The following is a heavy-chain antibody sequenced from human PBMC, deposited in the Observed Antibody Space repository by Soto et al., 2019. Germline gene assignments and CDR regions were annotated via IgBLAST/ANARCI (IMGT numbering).Heavy chain of an antibody. CDR1: GYTFTNYD. V-gene: IGHV1-8*01. D-gene: IGHD4-17*01. CDR2: LNPKSGYT. CDR3: ARTHGDLDY. Sequence: QVQLVQSGAEVKKPGASVKVSCKASGYTFTNYDINWVRQASGQGLEWVGWLNPKSGYTGSAGKFQGRVTMTRDNFISTAYMELSSLTSEDTAVYYCARTHGDLDYWGQGTLVTVSS. J-gene: IGHJ4*02.